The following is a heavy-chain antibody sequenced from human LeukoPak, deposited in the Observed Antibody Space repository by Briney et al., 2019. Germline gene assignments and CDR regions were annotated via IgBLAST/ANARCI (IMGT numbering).Heavy chain of an antibody. Sequence: GGSLRLSCAASGFTFSSYEMNWVRQAPGKGLEWVSYISSSGSTIYYADSVKGRFTISRGNAKNSLYLQMNSLRAEDTAVYYCARDLIAAATYYYYGMDVWGQGTTVTVSS. CDR1: GFTFSSYE. D-gene: IGHD6-13*01. CDR2: ISSSGSTI. CDR3: ARDLIAAATYYYYGMDV. V-gene: IGHV3-48*03. J-gene: IGHJ6*02.